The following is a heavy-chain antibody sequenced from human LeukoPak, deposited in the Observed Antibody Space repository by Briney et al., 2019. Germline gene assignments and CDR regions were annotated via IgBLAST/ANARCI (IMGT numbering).Heavy chain of an antibody. V-gene: IGHV4-59*01. CDR2: INYYERT. J-gene: IGHJ4*02. Sequence: PSETLSRTCTVSGGSNSTNYWTWIRQPPGKGLKWIGYINYYERTDYKPSLKSRVTISLATSKNQFSLKLSSVTAADTAVYYCAKWGYYFDSSAYVAPTDDSWGQGTLVTVSS. CDR1: GGSNSTNY. CDR3: AKWGYYFDSSAYVAPTDDS. D-gene: IGHD3-22*01.